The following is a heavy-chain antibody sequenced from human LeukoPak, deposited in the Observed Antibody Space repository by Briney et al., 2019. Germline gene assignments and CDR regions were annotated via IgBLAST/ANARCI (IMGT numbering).Heavy chain of an antibody. J-gene: IGHJ4*02. Sequence: ASVKVSCKASGYTFTGYYMHWVRQAPGQGLEWMGWIDPNSGGTNYAQKFQGRVTMTRDTSISTAYMELSRLRSDDTAVYYCRTDRYGDYGDYIDYWGQGTLVTVSS. V-gene: IGHV1-2*02. D-gene: IGHD4-17*01. CDR3: RTDRYGDYGDYIDY. CDR2: IDPNSGGT. CDR1: GYTFTGYY.